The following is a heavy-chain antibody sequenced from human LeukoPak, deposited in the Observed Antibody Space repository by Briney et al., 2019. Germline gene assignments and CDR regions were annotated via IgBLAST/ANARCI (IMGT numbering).Heavy chain of an antibody. V-gene: IGHV4-59*01. D-gene: IGHD5-12*01. Sequence: KPSETLSLTCTVSGCSISSYYWSWIRQPPGKGLEWIGYIYYSGSTNYNPSLKSRVTISVDTSKNQFSLKLSSVAAADTAVYYCARSPLGYSGYARWPDAFDIWGQGTMVTVSS. CDR2: IYYSGST. CDR1: GCSISSYY. J-gene: IGHJ3*02. CDR3: ARSPLGYSGYARWPDAFDI.